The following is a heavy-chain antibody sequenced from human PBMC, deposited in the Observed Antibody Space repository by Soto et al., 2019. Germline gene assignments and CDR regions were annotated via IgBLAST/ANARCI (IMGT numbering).Heavy chain of an antibody. CDR1: GGTFNTFT. Sequence: QVHLVQSGAELRKPGSSIKVSCQASGGTFNTFTLFWVRQAPGQGLEWMGRIIPVSGTPNYSQRFQDRLTINADRSTRTVNRELSSLLTEDTAVYYCASTPPGPYSMAVWGTGTTVTVSS. CDR3: ASTPPGPYSMAV. J-gene: IGHJ6*03. CDR2: IIPVSGTP. V-gene: IGHV1-69*08.